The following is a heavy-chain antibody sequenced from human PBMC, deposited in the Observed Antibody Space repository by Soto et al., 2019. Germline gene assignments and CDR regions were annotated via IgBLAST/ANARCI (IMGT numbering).Heavy chain of an antibody. CDR2: ISSSGIYI. D-gene: IGHD2-2*01. CDR1: GFTFSRYG. Sequence: EVQLVESGGGLVKPGGSLRLSCAASGFTFSRYGMNWVRQAPGTGLEWVSSISSSGIYIYYADSLKGRFTISRDNAKNSLYLQMNSLRAEDTAVYYCARDPDCSVTTCRVSDIWGQGTLVTVSS. CDR3: ARDPDCSVTTCRVSDI. V-gene: IGHV3-21*01. J-gene: IGHJ4*02.